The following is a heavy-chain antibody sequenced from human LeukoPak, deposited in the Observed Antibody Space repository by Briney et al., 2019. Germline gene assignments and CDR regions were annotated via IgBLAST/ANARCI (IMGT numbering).Heavy chain of an antibody. CDR2: IYPGDSDT. D-gene: IGHD6-6*01. CDR1: GYSFTSYW. CDR3: ARWKGSSSFSYYYYYMDV. J-gene: IGHJ6*03. V-gene: IGHV5-51*01. Sequence: GESLKISCKGSGYSFTSYWIGWVRQMPGKGLEWMGIIYPGDSDTRYSPSFQGQVTISADKSISTAYLQWSSLKASDTAMYYCARWKGSSSFSYYYYYMDVWGKGTTVTVSS.